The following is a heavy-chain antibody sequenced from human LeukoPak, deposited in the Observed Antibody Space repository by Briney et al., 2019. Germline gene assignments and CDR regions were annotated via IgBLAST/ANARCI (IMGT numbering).Heavy chain of an antibody. CDR3: ARVDYLDIVGYYYYGMDV. CDR1: GYTFTGYY. J-gene: IGHJ6*02. D-gene: IGHD5-12*01. CDR2: INPNSGGT. V-gene: IGHV1-2*02. Sequence: ASVKVSCKASGYTFTGYYMHWVRQAPGQGLEGMGWINPNSGGTNYAQKFQGRVTMTRDTSISTAYMELSRLRSDDTAVYYCARVDYLDIVGYYYYGMDVWGQGTTVTVSS.